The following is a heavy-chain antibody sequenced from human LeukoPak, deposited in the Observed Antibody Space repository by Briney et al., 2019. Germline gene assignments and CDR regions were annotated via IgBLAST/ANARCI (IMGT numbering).Heavy chain of an antibody. Sequence: ASVKVSCKASGYTFTSYDINWVRQATGQGLEWMGWMNPNSGNTGCAQKFQGRVTITRNTSISTAYMELSSLRSEDTAVYYCARPRGYYDSFDYWGQGTLVTVSS. CDR3: ARPRGYYDSFDY. CDR2: MNPNSGNT. CDR1: GYTFTSYD. J-gene: IGHJ4*02. V-gene: IGHV1-8*03. D-gene: IGHD3-22*01.